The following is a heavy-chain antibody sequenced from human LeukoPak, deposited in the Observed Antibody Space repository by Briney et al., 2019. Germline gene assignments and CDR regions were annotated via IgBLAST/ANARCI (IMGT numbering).Heavy chain of an antibody. J-gene: IGHJ3*02. D-gene: IGHD3-16*02. CDR3: ARSPSRHDYVWGSYRVDAFDI. CDR2: IYYSGST. Sequence: SETLSLTCTVSGGSISNGDHYWSWIRQHPGKGLEWIGHIYYSGSTYYNPSLKSRGIISVETSKNQFSLKLSSVTAADTAVYYCARSPSRHDYVWGSYRVDAFDIWGQGTMVTVSS. V-gene: IGHV4-31*03. CDR1: GGSISNGDHY.